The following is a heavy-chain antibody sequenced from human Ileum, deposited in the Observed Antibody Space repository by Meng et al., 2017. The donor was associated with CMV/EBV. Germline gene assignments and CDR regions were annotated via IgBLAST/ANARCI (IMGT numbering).Heavy chain of an antibody. J-gene: IGHJ4*02. CDR3: ARDYDFWSGYPGSY. CDR1: GLTFNSYS. CDR2: ISGSGANS. V-gene: IGHV3-23*01. D-gene: IGHD3-3*01. Sequence: GGSLRLSCVASGLTFNSYSMGWVRQAPGKGLEWVAAISGSGANSYYADSVKGRFTISRDNAKNTLYLQMNSLRAEDTAVYYCARDYDFWSGYPGSYWGQGTLVTVSS.